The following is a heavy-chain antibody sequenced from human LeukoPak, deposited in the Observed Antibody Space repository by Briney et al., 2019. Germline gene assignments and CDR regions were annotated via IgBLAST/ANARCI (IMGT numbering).Heavy chain of an antibody. D-gene: IGHD4-11*01. V-gene: IGHV3-30*03. CDR3: SREERYSNYVMY. J-gene: IGHJ4*02. Sequence: PGRSLRLSCAASGFIFSSYGMHWVRQAPGKGLEWVALISFDGSKQFYVDSVKGRFTIFRDNSKNTLYLQMNSLTTEDTAVYYCSREERYSNYVMYWGQGTLVTVSS. CDR2: ISFDGSKQ. CDR1: GFIFSSYG.